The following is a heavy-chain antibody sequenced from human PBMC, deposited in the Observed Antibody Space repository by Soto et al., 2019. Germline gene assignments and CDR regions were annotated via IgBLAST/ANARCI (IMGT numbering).Heavy chain of an antibody. Sequence: LKISCKGSGYSFTSYWIGWVRQMPGKGLEWMGIIYPGDSDTRYSPSFQGQVTISADKSISTAYLQWSSLKASDTAMYYCARQAYCGGDCTTVFDYWGQGTLVTVSS. CDR2: IYPGDSDT. CDR1: GYSFTSYW. J-gene: IGHJ4*02. CDR3: ARQAYCGGDCTTVFDY. D-gene: IGHD2-21*02. V-gene: IGHV5-51*01.